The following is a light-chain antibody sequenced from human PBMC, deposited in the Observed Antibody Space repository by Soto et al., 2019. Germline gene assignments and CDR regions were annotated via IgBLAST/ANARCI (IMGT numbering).Light chain of an antibody. CDR3: QQSYSTPLN. V-gene: IGKV1-39*01. Sequence: DIQMTQSPSSLSASVGDRVTITCRASQSISSYLNWYQQKPGKAHKLLIYAASSLQSGVPSRFSGSGSGTDFTLTISSLQPEDFATYYCQQSYSTPLNFGGGTKVDIK. J-gene: IGKJ4*01. CDR2: AAS. CDR1: QSISSY.